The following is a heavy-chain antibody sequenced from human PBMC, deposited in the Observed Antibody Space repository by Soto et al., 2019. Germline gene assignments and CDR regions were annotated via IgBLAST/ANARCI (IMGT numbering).Heavy chain of an antibody. CDR2: IIPIFGTA. CDR3: ARGRKRMITFRGVVGWFDP. Sequence: QVQLVQSGAEVKKPGSSVKVSCKASGGTFSSYAISWVRQAPGQGLEWMGGIIPIFGTANYAQKFQGRVTITADESTSTAYMELSSLRSEDTAVYYCARGRKRMITFRGVVGWFDPWGQGTLVTVSS. V-gene: IGHV1-69*01. J-gene: IGHJ5*02. D-gene: IGHD3-16*01. CDR1: GGTFSSYA.